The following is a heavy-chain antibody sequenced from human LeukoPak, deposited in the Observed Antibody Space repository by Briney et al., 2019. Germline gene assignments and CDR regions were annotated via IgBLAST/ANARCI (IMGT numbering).Heavy chain of an antibody. CDR1: GGSVSSASYY. D-gene: IGHD4-17*01. V-gene: IGHV4-61*01. Sequence: SETLSLTCTVSGGSVSSASYYWSWIRQPPGKGLEWIGYIYYSGSTNYNPSLKSRVTISVDTSKNQFSLKLSSVTAADTAVYYCARDSYGDLNYWGQGTLVTVSS. CDR3: ARDSYGDLNY. CDR2: IYYSGST. J-gene: IGHJ4*02.